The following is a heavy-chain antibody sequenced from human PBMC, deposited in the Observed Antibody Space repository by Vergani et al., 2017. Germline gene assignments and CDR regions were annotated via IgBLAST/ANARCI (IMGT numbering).Heavy chain of an antibody. V-gene: IGHV1-69*13. CDR3: ARSGSYYLDY. CDR2: IITFFGTT. Sequence: QVQLVQSGAEVKKPGSSVKVSCKASGGPFKNSAFSWVRQVPGQGLEWMGRIITFFGTTDYAQKFQGRVTITADKSTSTAYMELSSLRSEDTAVYYCARSGSYYLDYWGQGTLVTVSS. J-gene: IGHJ4*02. D-gene: IGHD1-26*01. CDR1: GGPFKNSA.